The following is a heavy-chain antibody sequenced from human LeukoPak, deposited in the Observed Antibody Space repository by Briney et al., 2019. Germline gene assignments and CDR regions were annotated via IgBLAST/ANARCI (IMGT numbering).Heavy chain of an antibody. D-gene: IGHD1-1*01. CDR2: IKQDGSEK. CDR1: GFTFSSYW. J-gene: IGHJ4*02. CDR3: ANSDNLPLLDY. Sequence: GGSLRLSCAASGFTFSSYWMSWVRQAPGKGLEWVANIKQDGSEKYYVDSVKGRFTISRDNAKNSLYLQMNSLRAEDTAVYYCANSDNLPLLDYWGQGTLVTVSS. V-gene: IGHV3-7*01.